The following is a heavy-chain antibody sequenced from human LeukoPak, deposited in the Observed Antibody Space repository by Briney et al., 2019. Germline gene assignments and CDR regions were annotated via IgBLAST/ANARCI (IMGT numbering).Heavy chain of an antibody. D-gene: IGHD2-15*01. CDR2: IYYSGST. V-gene: IGHV4-59*12. Sequence: TSETLSLTCTVSGGSISSYYWSWIRQPPGKGLEWIGYIYYSGSTNYNPSLKSRVTISVDASKNQFSLKLNSVTAADTAVYYCARDQGLGYSDYWGQGTLVTVSS. J-gene: IGHJ4*02. CDR3: ARDQGLGYSDY. CDR1: GGSISSYY.